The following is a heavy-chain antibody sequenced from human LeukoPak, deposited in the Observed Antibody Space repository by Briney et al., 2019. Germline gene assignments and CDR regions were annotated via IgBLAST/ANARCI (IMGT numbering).Heavy chain of an antibody. CDR2: LHTSGST. CDR1: GGSITSGSFY. CDR3: TRTGYSSGYVDY. Sequence: SETLSLTCIVSGGSITSGSFYWSWIRQPAGKGLEGIGRLHTSGSTNYNPSLKSRVAISVDTSENQFSLKLNSVTAADTAVYYCTRTGYSSGYVDYWGQGTLVTVSS. D-gene: IGHD5-18*01. V-gene: IGHV4-61*02. J-gene: IGHJ4*02.